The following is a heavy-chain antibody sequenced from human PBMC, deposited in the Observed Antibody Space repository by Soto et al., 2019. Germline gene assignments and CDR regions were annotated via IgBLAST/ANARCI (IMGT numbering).Heavy chain of an antibody. D-gene: IGHD3-16*02. CDR1: GYTFTSYA. CDR3: ARAGMITFGGVIVIPTFFDY. CDR2: INAGNGNT. Sequence: ASVKVSCKASGYTFTSYAMHWVRQAPGQRLEWMGWINAGNGNTKYSQKFQGRVTITRDTSASTAYMELSSLRSEDTAVYYCARAGMITFGGVIVIPTFFDYWGQGTLVTVSS. V-gene: IGHV1-3*01. J-gene: IGHJ4*02.